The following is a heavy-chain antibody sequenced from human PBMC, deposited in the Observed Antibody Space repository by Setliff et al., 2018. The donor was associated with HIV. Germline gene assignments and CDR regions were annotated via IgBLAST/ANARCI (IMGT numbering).Heavy chain of an antibody. J-gene: IGHJ4*02. D-gene: IGHD2-15*01. CDR2: IHEKGHT. V-gene: IGHV4-39*01. CDR3: ARHLPWHLLPDH. Sequence: PSETLSLTCTVSGGPISTDHNWGGWRQPPGKGLEWIAGIHEKGHTYYNPSLKSRRPILMDTSNKQFSVRLRPVTAADTATYYCARHLPWHLLPDHWGQGVWVTVSS. CDR1: GGPISTDHN.